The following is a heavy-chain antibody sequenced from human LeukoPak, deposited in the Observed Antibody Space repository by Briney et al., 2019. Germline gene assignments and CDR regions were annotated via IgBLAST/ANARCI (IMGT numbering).Heavy chain of an antibody. D-gene: IGHD3-10*01. J-gene: IGHJ4*02. Sequence: GASVKVSCKASGYTFTSYYMHWVRQAPGQRLEWMGWINAGNGNTKYSQKFQGRVTITRDTSASTAYMELSSLRSEDTAVYYCARANRITIQGSISGYWGQGTLVTVSS. CDR3: ARANRITIQGSISGY. CDR2: INAGNGNT. V-gene: IGHV1-3*01. CDR1: GYTFTSYY.